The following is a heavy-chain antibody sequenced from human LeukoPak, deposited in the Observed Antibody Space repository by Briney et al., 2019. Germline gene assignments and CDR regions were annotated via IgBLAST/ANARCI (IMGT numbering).Heavy chain of an antibody. CDR1: GYTFTGYY. CDR2: INPNRVGT. J-gene: IGHJ6*02. CDR3: ARVRARYCSSNSCYKPDYYGMDV. D-gene: IGHD2-2*02. Sequence: ASVKVSCKASGYTFTGYYIHWVRQAPGQALEWMGRINPNRVGTNYAQKFQGRVTMTRDTSISTAYMELSRLRSDDTAVYYCARVRARYCSSNSCYKPDYYGMDVWGQGTTVTVSS. V-gene: IGHV1-2*06.